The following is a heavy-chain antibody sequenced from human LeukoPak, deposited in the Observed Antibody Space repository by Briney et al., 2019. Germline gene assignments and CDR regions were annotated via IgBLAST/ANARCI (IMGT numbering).Heavy chain of an antibody. CDR3: AKDPPGDY. Sequence: PGGSLRLSCAASGFTFSTYDMGWVRQAPGKGLEWVSGISGSGASTNYADSVKGRFTISRDNSKNTLYLQMNSLRAEDTAVYYCAKDPPGDYWGQGTLVTVSS. V-gene: IGHV3-23*01. CDR1: GFTFSTYD. J-gene: IGHJ4*02. CDR2: ISGSGAST. D-gene: IGHD7-27*01.